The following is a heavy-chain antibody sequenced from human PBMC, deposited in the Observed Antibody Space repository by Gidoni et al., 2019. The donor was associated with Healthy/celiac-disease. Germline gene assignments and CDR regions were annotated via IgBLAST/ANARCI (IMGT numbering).Heavy chain of an antibody. D-gene: IGHD5-18*01. V-gene: IGHV3-48*02. J-gene: IGHJ4*02. Sequence: EVQLVESGGGLVQPGGSLRLSCSSSGFPFSRYSMNWVRQAPGKGLEGVSDIRSSSSTIYYADAVKGRFTISRDNAKNSLYRQMNSLRDEDTAVYYCARNRGGDTAMVPDATGYWGQGTLVTVSS. CDR1: GFPFSRYS. CDR3: ARNRGGDTAMVPDATGY. CDR2: IRSSSSTI.